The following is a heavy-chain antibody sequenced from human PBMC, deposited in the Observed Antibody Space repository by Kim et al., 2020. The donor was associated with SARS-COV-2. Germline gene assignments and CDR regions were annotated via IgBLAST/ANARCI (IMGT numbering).Heavy chain of an antibody. Sequence: YNRGSPTYTPPLKSRVTISVDTSKNQFSLKLSSVTAADAAVYYCARGLDYWGQGTLVTVSS. CDR2: YNRGSP. V-gene: IGHV4-59*09. CDR3: ARGLDY. J-gene: IGHJ4*02.